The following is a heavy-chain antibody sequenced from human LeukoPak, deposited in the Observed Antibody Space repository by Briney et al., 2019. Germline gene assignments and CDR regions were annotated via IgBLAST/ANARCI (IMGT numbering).Heavy chain of an antibody. Sequence: GGSLRLSCAASGFTFSSYAMHWVRQAPGKGLEWVAVISYDGSNKYYADSVKGRFTISRDNSKNTLYLQMNSLRAEDTAVYYCAKGQYYYDSSGYSTYFDYWGQGTLVTVSS. J-gene: IGHJ4*02. CDR2: ISYDGSNK. CDR3: AKGQYYYDSSGYSTYFDY. V-gene: IGHV3-30*04. CDR1: GFTFSSYA. D-gene: IGHD3-22*01.